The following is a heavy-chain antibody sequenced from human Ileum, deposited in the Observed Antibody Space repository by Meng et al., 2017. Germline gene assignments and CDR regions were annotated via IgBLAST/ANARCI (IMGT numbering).Heavy chain of an antibody. J-gene: IGHJ4*02. CDR1: GFAFSSYW. V-gene: IGHV3-74*01. CDR2: INSDGSST. Sequence: VGPGGVLVQPVGSRRRSCAASGFAFSSYWMHWVRPAPGKGLVWVSRINSDGSSTSYADSVKGRFTISRDNAKNTLYLQMNSLRAEDTVVYYCARDWFFDYWGQGTLVTVSS. D-gene: IGHD3-10*01. CDR3: ARDWFFDY.